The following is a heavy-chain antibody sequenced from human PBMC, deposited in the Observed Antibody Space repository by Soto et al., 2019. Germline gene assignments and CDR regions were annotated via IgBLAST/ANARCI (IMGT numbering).Heavy chain of an antibody. V-gene: IGHV4-4*02. CDR2: VHHTGST. CDR3: SRDGAGFRGLLLY. J-gene: IGHJ4*02. Sequence: QVQLQESGPTLVQPSGTLSLTCAVSGVSITSPNWWSWVRQSPGKGLEWLGEVHHTGSTSYNPSLMSRVTMSLDKSKNQFSLNLRSVTAADTAVYYCSRDGAGFRGLLLYWGQGTLVTVSS. D-gene: IGHD2-21*01. CDR1: GVSITSPNW.